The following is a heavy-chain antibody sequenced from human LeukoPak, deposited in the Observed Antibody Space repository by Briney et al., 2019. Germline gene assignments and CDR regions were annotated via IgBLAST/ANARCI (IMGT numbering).Heavy chain of an antibody. D-gene: IGHD6-6*01. J-gene: IGHJ4*02. CDR1: GGSISSGGYY. CDR3: ARVSEYSSSEAFDY. Sequence: PSETLSLTCTVSGGSISSGGYYWSWIRQPPGKGLEWIGYIYYSGSTNYNPSLKSRVTISVDTSKNQFSLKLSSVTAADTAVYYCARVSEYSSSEAFDYWGQGTLVTVSS. V-gene: IGHV4-61*08. CDR2: IYYSGST.